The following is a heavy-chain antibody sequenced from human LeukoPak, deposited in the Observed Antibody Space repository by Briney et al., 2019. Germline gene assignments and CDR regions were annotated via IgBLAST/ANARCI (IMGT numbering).Heavy chain of an antibody. J-gene: IGHJ5*02. V-gene: IGHV1-2*02. D-gene: IGHD2-15*01. CDR1: GYTFTGYY. CDR3: ARWVGYSNWFDP. Sequence: ASVKVSCKAYGYTFTGYYVPWVRQAPGQGLEWMGWINPNSGGTHSAQKFQGRVTMTRDTSISTAYMELSRLTSDDTAVYYCARWVGYSNWFDPWGQGTLVTVSS. CDR2: INPNSGGT.